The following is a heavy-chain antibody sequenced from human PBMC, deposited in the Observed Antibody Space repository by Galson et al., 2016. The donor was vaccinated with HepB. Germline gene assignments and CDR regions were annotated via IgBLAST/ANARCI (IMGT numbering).Heavy chain of an antibody. CDR3: ARVATGDHNWVDP. CDR2: IYYNGNT. J-gene: IGHJ5*02. D-gene: IGHD2-21*02. CDR1: GGSIISGGYY. V-gene: IGHV4-30-4*08. Sequence: TLSLTCTVSGGSIISGGYYWSWIRQSPGKGPEWIGYIYYNGNTFYNPSLESRVTISLDTYKNLFSLNLTSVSGADTAVYFCARVATGDHNWVDPWGQGTLIIVSS.